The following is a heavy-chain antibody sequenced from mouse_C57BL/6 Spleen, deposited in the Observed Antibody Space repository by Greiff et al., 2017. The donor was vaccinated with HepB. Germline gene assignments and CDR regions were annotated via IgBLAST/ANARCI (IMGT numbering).Heavy chain of an antibody. CDR1: GFTFSDYG. J-gene: IGHJ4*01. Sequence: EVQLVESGGGLVKPGGSLKLSCAASGFTFSDYGMHWVRQAPEKGLEWVAYISSGRSTIYYADTVKGRFTISRDNAKNTLFLQMTSLRSEDTAMYYCASQTYYYYGSSGAMDYWGQGTSVTVSS. CDR3: ASQTYYYYGSSGAMDY. D-gene: IGHD1-1*01. V-gene: IGHV5-17*01. CDR2: ISSGRSTI.